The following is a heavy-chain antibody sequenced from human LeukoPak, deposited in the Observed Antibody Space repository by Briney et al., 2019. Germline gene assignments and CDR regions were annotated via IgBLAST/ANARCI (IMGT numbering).Heavy chain of an antibody. CDR1: GGSISSYY. D-gene: IGHD3-3*01. Sequence: SETLSLTCTVSGGSISSYYWSWIRQPAGKGLEWIGRIYTSGSTNHNPSLKSRVTMSVDKSKNQLSLKLSSVTAEDTAVYYCARDSRLEYDFWSGYSGDAFDIWGQGTMVTVSS. CDR2: IYTSGST. J-gene: IGHJ3*02. CDR3: ARDSRLEYDFWSGYSGDAFDI. V-gene: IGHV4-4*07.